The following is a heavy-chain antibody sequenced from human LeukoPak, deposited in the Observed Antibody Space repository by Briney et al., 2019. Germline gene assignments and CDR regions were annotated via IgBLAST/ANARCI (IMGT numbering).Heavy chain of an antibody. CDR1: GFTFSDYC. CDR2: ICAASDHT. Sequence: CGALTLSYAASGFTFSDYCASWIRQAPGQGLAWVAYICAASDHTNYADSCTRRFTISRDNAKNSMSLQMNSLRAEDTAIYYCARGHTILPFWVQATLVTVSS. J-gene: IGHJ4*02. CDR3: ARGHTILPF. D-gene: IGHD3-3*01. V-gene: IGHV3-11*05.